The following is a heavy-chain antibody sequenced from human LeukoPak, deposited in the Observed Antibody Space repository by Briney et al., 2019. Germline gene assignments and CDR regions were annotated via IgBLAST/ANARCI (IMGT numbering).Heavy chain of an antibody. V-gene: IGHV1-69*05. CDR1: GGTFSSYA. J-gene: IGHJ4*02. CDR2: IIPIFGTA. Sequence: SVKVSCKASGGTFSSYAISWVRQAPGQGLEWMGGIIPIFGTANYAQKFQGRVTITTDESTSTAYMELSSLRSEDTAVYYCARAPWYVWGSYRLYYFDYWGQGTLVTVSS. CDR3: ARAPWYVWGSYRLYYFDY. D-gene: IGHD3-16*02.